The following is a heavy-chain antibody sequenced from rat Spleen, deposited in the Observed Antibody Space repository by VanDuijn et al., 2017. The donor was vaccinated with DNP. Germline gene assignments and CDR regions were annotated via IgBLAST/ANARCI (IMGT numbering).Heavy chain of an antibody. V-gene: IGHV5-22*01. J-gene: IGHJ2*01. CDR2: ISYDGGST. Sequence: EVQLVESGGGLVQPGRSLKLSCAASGFTFSDYYMAWVRQAPTKGLEWVAYISYDGGSTYYGDSVKGRFTISRDNAKSTLYLQMNSLRSEDMATYYCARLGYGFDYWGQGVMVTVSS. CDR3: ARLGYGFDY. D-gene: IGHD4-3*01. CDR1: GFTFSDYY.